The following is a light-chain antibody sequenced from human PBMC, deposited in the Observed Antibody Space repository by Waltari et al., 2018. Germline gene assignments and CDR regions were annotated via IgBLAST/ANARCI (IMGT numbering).Light chain of an antibody. V-gene: IGLV3-21*04. CDR1: NIGAKS. Sequence: SYVLTQPPSVSVAPGKTARLACGGNNIGAKSVHWYQERPGQAPVLIIYYDSVRPSGVPSGFSGSNSGNTATLTISRVEAGDEADYYCQVWDYDTAHLVFGGGTTLTVV. CDR3: QVWDYDTAHLV. CDR2: YDS. J-gene: IGLJ3*02.